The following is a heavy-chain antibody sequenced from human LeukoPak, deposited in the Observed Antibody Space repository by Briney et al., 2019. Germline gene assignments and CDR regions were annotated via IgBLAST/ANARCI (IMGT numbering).Heavy chain of an antibody. D-gene: IGHD2-8*01. CDR3: ETHPNVPCSNGVCSNN. CDR2: INQDGSQK. CDR1: KFAFSNFW. Sequence: PGGSLRLSCVASKFAFSNFWMTWFRQAPGKGLEWVANINQDGSQKYYVDSVKGRFTISRDNAKNSLSLQMNSLRPEDTAVYYCETHPNVPCSNGVCSNNWGQGTLVTVSS. J-gene: IGHJ4*02. V-gene: IGHV3-7*01.